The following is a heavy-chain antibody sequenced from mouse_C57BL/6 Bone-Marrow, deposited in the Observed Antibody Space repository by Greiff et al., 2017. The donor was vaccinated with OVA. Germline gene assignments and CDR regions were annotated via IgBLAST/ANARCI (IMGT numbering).Heavy chain of an antibody. CDR3: ARKSDEDAMDY. J-gene: IGHJ4*01. CDR2: LWSGGST. V-gene: IGHV2-2*01. Sequence: QVQLQQSGPGLVQPSQSLSITCTVSGFSLTSYGVHWVRQSPGKGLEWLGVLWSGGSTDYNAAFISRLSISKDNSKSQVFFKMNSLQADDTAIYYCARKSDEDAMDYWGQGTSVTVSS. CDR1: GFSLTSYG.